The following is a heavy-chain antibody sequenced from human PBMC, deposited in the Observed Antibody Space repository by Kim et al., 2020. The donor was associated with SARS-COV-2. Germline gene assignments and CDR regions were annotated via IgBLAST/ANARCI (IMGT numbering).Heavy chain of an antibody. D-gene: IGHD1-1*01. CDR1: GGSISSSSYY. Sequence: SETLSLTCTVSGGSISSSSYYWGWIRQPPGKGLEWIGSIYYSGSTYYNPSLKSRVTISVDTSKNQFSLKLSSVTAADTAVYYCARRVPHNSNWFDPWGQGTLVTVSS. V-gene: IGHV4-39*01. CDR2: IYYSGST. J-gene: IGHJ5*02. CDR3: ARRVPHNSNWFDP.